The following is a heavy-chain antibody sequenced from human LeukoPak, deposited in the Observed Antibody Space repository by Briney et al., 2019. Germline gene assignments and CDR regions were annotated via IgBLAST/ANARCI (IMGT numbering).Heavy chain of an antibody. CDR2: ISSSGSTK. Sequence: GGSLRLSCEASGFTFSSYEMNWVRQAPGKGLKWVSYISSSGSTKYYADSVKGRFTISRDNAKNSLYLQMNSLRAEDTAVYYCAKDASIVVVVAATSFDYWGQGTLVTVSS. J-gene: IGHJ4*02. V-gene: IGHV3-48*03. CDR3: AKDASIVVVVAATSFDY. D-gene: IGHD2-15*01. CDR1: GFTFSSYE.